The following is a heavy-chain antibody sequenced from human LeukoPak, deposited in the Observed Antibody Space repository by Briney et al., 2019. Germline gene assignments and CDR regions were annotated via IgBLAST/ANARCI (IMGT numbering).Heavy chain of an antibody. CDR2: ISGSGGST. Sequence: GGSLRLSCAASGFTFSSYAMSWVRQAPGKGLEWVSAISGSGGSTYYADSVRGRFTISRDNSKNTLYLQMNSLRAEDTAVYYCAKMLTMIVVVITSSWFDPWGQGTLVTVSS. D-gene: IGHD3-22*01. CDR3: AKMLTMIVVVITSSWFDP. J-gene: IGHJ5*02. V-gene: IGHV3-23*01. CDR1: GFTFSSYA.